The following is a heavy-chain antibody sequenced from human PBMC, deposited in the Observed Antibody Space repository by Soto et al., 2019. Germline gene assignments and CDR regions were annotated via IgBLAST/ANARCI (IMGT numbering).Heavy chain of an antibody. D-gene: IGHD2-2*01. V-gene: IGHV1-2*02. CDR1: GYTFTGYY. J-gene: IGHJ6*02. CDR3: ARERYQVISDGMDV. CDR2: INPETGGT. Sequence: ASVKVSCKASGYTFTGYYVHWVREAPGQGLEGMGWINPETGGTSYAQKFQGRVTLSRDTSINTAYLELSRLRLDDAAVYFCARERYQVISDGMDVWGQGTTVTVSS.